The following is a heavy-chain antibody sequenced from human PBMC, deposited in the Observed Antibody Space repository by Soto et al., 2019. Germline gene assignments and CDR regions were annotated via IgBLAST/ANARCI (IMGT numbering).Heavy chain of an antibody. CDR2: IKSGGST. CDR3: AKSPTMVRGLIFDS. D-gene: IGHD3-10*01. Sequence: EVQLLESGGGLVQPGGSLRLSCAASTNTFNIYAMSWVRQAPGMGLEWVSAIKSGGSTYYADSVKGRFTISRDDSKNTLHLQMKSLRAEDTAVYYCAKSPTMVRGLIFDSWGQGPLVTVSS. V-gene: IGHV3-23*01. CDR1: TNTFNIYA. J-gene: IGHJ4*02.